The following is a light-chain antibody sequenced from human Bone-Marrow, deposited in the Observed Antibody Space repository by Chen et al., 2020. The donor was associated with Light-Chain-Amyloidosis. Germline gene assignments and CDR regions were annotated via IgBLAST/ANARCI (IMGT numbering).Light chain of an antibody. CDR2: DAS. Sequence: SYVLTQPSSVSVAPGQTATIACGGNNIGSTSVHWYQQTPGQAPLLVVYDASDRPSGIPERLSGSNSGNTATLTISRGEAGEAADYYCQVWGRSSDRPVFGGGTKLTVL. V-gene: IGLV3-21*02. CDR1: NIGSTS. CDR3: QVWGRSSDRPV. J-gene: IGLJ3*02.